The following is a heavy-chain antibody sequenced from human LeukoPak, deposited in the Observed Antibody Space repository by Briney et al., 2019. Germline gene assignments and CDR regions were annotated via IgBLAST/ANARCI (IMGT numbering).Heavy chain of an antibody. CDR1: GYTLTELS. CDR2: FDPEDGET. CDR3: ATAPRVYDSSGYYDLYMDV. Sequence: ASVKVSCKVSGYTLTELSMHWVRQAPGKGLEWRGGFDPEDGETIHAQKFQGRVTMTEDTSTDTAYMELSSLRSEDTAVYYCATAPRVYDSSGYYDLYMDVWGKGTTVTVSS. J-gene: IGHJ6*03. V-gene: IGHV1-24*01. D-gene: IGHD3-22*01.